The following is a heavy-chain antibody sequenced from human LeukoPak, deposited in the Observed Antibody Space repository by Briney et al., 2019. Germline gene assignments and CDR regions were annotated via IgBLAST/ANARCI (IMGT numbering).Heavy chain of an antibody. CDR3: AREGFCPSGAICSVSPPDAFDI. V-gene: IGHV3-21*01. D-gene: IGHD2-15*01. CDR1: GFTFRSDT. J-gene: IGHJ3*02. Sequence: NPGGPLRLSCAAAGFTFRSDTMNWVRQAPGGGVGLVAFISSNSASLYYADSLRGCFTFSRDNAKNSQTLQMTSLRAADTAGYYCAREGFCPSGAICSVSPPDAFDIWGQGTMVTVSS. CDR2: ISSNSASL.